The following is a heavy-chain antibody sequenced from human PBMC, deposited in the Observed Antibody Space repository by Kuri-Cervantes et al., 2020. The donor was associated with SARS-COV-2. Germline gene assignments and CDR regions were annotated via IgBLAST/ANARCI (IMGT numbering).Heavy chain of an antibody. V-gene: IGHV1-69*02. CDR1: GGTFSSYT. CDR3: ARAPNAGTFDP. J-gene: IGHJ5*02. D-gene: IGHD1/OR15-1a*01. Sequence: SVKVSCKASGGTFSSYTISWVRQAPGQGLEWMGRIIPILGVANYAQKFQGRVTITADESTSTAYMELSSLRSEDTAVYYCARAPNAGTFDPWGQGTLVTVSS. CDR2: IIPILGVA.